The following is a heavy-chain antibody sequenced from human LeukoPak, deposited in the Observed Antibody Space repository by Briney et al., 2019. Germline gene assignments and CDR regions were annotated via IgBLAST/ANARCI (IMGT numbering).Heavy chain of an antibody. J-gene: IGHJ4*02. Sequence: GGSLRLSCAASGFTFSSYAMHWVRQAPGKGLEWVAVISYDGSNKYYADSVKGRFTISRDNSKNTLYLQMNSLRAEDTAVYYCAKSISRITIFGVLIRGFDYWGQGTLVTVSS. V-gene: IGHV3-30*04. CDR3: AKSISRITIFGVLIRGFDY. CDR2: ISYDGSNK. D-gene: IGHD3-3*01. CDR1: GFTFSSYA.